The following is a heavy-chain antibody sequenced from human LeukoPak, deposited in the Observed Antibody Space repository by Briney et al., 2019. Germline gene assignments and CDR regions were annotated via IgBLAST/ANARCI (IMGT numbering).Heavy chain of an antibody. CDR3: ARVRGGIAAAPARY. V-gene: IGHV3-7*01. CDR1: GFTFSSYW. CDR2: IKQDGSEK. D-gene: IGHD6-13*01. J-gene: IGHJ4*02. Sequence: PGGSLRLSCAASGFTFSSYWMSWVRQAPGKGLEWVANIKQDGSEKYYVDSVKGRFTISRDNAKNSLYLQMNSLRAEDTAVYYCARVRGGIAAAPARYWGQGTLVTVSS.